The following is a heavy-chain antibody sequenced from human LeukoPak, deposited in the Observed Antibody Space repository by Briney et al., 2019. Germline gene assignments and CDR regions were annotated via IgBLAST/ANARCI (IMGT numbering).Heavy chain of an antibody. CDR1: GITVRTSF. J-gene: IGHJ4*02. CDR2: VYSGGSP. Sequence: PGGSLRLSCAASGITVRTSFMSWVRQAPGKGLEWVSVVYSGGSPYYADSVKGRFTISRDISKNTVDLQMNSLRAEDTAVYYCRTSRGWQELDYWGQGTLVTVPS. V-gene: IGHV3-66*01. D-gene: IGHD5-24*01. CDR3: RTSRGWQELDY.